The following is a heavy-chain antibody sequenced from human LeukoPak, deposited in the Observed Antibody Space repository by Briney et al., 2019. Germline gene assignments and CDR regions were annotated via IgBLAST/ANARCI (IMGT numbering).Heavy chain of an antibody. CDR2: INHSGST. Sequence: PSETLSLTCAVYGGSFSGYYWSWIRQPPRKGLEWIGEINHSGSTNYNPSLKSRVTISVDTSKNQFSLKLSSVTTADTAVYYCARDYYDSSGYGNDAFDIWGQGTMVTVSS. V-gene: IGHV4-34*01. D-gene: IGHD3-22*01. J-gene: IGHJ3*02. CDR3: ARDYYDSSGYGNDAFDI. CDR1: GGSFSGYY.